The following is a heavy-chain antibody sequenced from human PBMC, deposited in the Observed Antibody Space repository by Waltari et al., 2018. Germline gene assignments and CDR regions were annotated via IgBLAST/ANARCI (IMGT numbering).Heavy chain of an antibody. Sequence: QVQLQESGPGLAKSSETLSLTCDVSGYSMRSGYSCGWIRQPPRKGLEWIASIYQSGSSYYNPSLRSRVTISVDTSRNQFSLEMTSVTATDTATYYCVAAKEYYYDGSGDDAFETWGQGTLVTVSS. CDR2: IYQSGSS. J-gene: IGHJ3*02. CDR1: GYSMRSGYS. D-gene: IGHD3-22*01. V-gene: IGHV4-38-2*01. CDR3: VAAKEYYYDGSGDDAFET.